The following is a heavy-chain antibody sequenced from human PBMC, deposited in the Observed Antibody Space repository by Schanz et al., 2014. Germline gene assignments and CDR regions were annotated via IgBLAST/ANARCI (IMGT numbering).Heavy chain of an antibody. V-gene: IGHV4-4*02. CDR2: IYHSGTT. Sequence: QLQLQESGPGLVKPSETLSLTCTVSGDSISSSNWWSWVRQPPVKGLEWIGEIYHSGTTNYNPSLKSRVTIQVDNSKNQFSLKLSSVTAADTAVYYCARDEGQLGRFDLWGRGTLVTVSS. CDR3: ARDEGQLGRFDL. CDR1: GDSISSSNW. J-gene: IGHJ2*01. D-gene: IGHD6-13*01.